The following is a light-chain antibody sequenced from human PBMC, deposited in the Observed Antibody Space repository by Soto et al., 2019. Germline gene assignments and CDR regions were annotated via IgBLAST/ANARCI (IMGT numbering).Light chain of an antibody. Sequence: EIVMTQSPATLSVSPGERATLSCRASQSVSSNLAWYQQKPGQAPRLLIYDASSRATGISDRFSGSGSGTDFTLTISRLEPEDFAVYYCQHYGSSLTFGGGTKVDIK. CDR2: DAS. J-gene: IGKJ4*01. V-gene: IGKV3-20*01. CDR3: QHYGSSLT. CDR1: QSVSSN.